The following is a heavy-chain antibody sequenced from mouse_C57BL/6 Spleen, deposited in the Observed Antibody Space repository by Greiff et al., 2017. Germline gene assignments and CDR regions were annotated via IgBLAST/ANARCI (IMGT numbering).Heavy chain of an antibody. CDR1: GFSLSTSGMG. CDR2: IYWDDDT. D-gene: IGHD2-4*01. V-gene: IGHV8-12*01. Sequence: QVQLKESGPGILQSSQTLSLTCSFSGFSLSTSGMGVSWIRQPSGKGLEWLAHIYWDDDTRYNPSLKSRLTISKDTSRNQVFLKITSVDTADTATYYCARRAYYDHGGDYYAMDYWGQGTSVTVSS. J-gene: IGHJ4*01. CDR3: ARRAYYDHGGDYYAMDY.